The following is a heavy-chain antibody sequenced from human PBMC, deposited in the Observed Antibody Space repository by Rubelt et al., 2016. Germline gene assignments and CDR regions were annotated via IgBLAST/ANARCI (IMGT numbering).Heavy chain of an antibody. CDR2: INHSGST. CDR3: ARTYDHKGGYSSSSFYY. CDR1: GGSFSGYY. Sequence: QVQLQQWGAGLLKPSETLSLTCAVYGGSFSGYYWSWIRQPPGKGLEWIGEINHSGSTNYNPSLKSRVTISVDTSKNQCALKLSSVTAADTAVYYCARTYDHKGGYSSSSFYYWGQGTLVTVSS. J-gene: IGHJ4*02. V-gene: IGHV4-34*01. D-gene: IGHD6-6*01.